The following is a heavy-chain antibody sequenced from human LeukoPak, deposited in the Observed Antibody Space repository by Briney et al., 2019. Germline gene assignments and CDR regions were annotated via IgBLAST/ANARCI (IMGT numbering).Heavy chain of an antibody. J-gene: IGHJ4*02. CDR2: IKQDGKGK. CDR3: ARDQYSYVWGD. V-gene: IGHV3-7*03. D-gene: IGHD3-10*02. CDR1: GIHFRSYG. Sequence: RGTLRISCTVSGIHFRSYGMSSVRQDPVKGLDRMANIKQDGKGKYYVDSVKGRFTISRDNARNSLYLQMNSLRVEDTAIYYCARDQYSYVWGDWGQGTLVTVST.